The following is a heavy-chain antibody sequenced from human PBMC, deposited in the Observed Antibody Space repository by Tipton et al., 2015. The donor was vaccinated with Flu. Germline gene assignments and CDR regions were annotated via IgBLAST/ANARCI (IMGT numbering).Heavy chain of an antibody. V-gene: IGHV3-23*01. Sequence: AVSGFTFSRYGISWVRQAPGKGLEWVSGFSASGRTTYFADSVKGRFTISRDHFRNTLFLQMNGLRAEDTAVYYCAKVIPELVAGLDYWGQGTLVTVSS. J-gene: IGHJ4*02. D-gene: IGHD6-19*01. CDR2: FSASGRTT. CDR1: GFTFSRYG. CDR3: AKVIPELVAGLDY.